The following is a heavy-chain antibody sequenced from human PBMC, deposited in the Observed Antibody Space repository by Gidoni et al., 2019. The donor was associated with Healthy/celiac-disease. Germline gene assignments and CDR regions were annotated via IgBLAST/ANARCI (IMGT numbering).Heavy chain of an antibody. CDR3: ARARPRFAAAGTRDY. CDR1: GGAFSGYY. Sequence: QMQLQQWGAGLLKPSETRSLTCAVYGGAFSGYYLSWSRQPPGKGLEWIVEIKHSGRTNYNPSLKRLVTISVDTYKNQFSRKLSSVTAADTAVYYCARARPRFAAAGTRDYCGQGTLVTVSS. J-gene: IGHJ4*02. D-gene: IGHD6-13*01. CDR2: IKHSGRT. V-gene: IGHV4-34*01.